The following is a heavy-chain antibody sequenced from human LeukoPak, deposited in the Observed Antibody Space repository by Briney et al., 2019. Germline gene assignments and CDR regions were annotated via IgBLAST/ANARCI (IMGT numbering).Heavy chain of an antibody. V-gene: IGHV1-18*01. CDR1: RYTFTSYG. D-gene: IGHD3-10*01. J-gene: IGHJ4*02. CDR2: ISIYNGNT. CDR3: ARVTLWFGETGHFDY. Sequence: ASVKVSCKASRYTFTSYGISWVRQAPGQGLEWMGWISIYNGNTNYAQNLQGRVTMTTDTSTSTAYMELRGLISDDTAVYYCARVTLWFGETGHFDYWGQGTLVTVSS.